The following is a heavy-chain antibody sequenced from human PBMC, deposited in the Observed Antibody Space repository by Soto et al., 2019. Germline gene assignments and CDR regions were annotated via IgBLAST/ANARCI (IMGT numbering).Heavy chain of an antibody. Sequence: SETLSLTCAVYGGSFSGYYWSWIRQPPGKGLEWIGEINHSGSTNYDPSLKSRVTISVDTSKNQFSLKLSSVTAADTAVYYCARDPVWTTVVFDYWGQGTLVTVSS. V-gene: IGHV4-34*01. J-gene: IGHJ4*02. D-gene: IGHD4-17*01. CDR1: GGSFSGYY. CDR2: INHSGST. CDR3: ARDPVWTTVVFDY.